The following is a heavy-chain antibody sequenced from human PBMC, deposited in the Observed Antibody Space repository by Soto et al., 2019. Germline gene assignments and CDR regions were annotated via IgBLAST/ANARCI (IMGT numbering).Heavy chain of an antibody. V-gene: IGHV1-3*01. J-gene: IGHJ4*02. Sequence: ASVKVSCKASGYTFTGYAMHWVRQAPGQRLEWMGWINAGNGNTKYSQKFQGRVTITRDTSASTAYMELSSLRSDDTAMYYCARAAYEILTGYYRRWGQGTLVTVSS. D-gene: IGHD3-9*01. CDR1: GYTFTGYA. CDR2: INAGNGNT. CDR3: ARAAYEILTGYYRR.